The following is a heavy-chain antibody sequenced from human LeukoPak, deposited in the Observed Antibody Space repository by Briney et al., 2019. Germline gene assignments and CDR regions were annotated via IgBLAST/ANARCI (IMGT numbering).Heavy chain of an antibody. J-gene: IGHJ3*02. CDR3: ARDKRDAFDI. Sequence: GGSLRLSCAASGFTFSSYSMNWVRQAPGKGLEWVSYISSSGSTIYYADSVKGRFTISRDNAKNSLYLQMNSLRAEDTAVYYCARDKRDAFDIWGQGTMVTVSS. CDR2: ISSSGSTI. V-gene: IGHV3-48*04. CDR1: GFTFSSYS.